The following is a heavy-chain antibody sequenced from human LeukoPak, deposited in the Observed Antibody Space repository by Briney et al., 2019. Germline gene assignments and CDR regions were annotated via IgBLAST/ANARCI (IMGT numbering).Heavy chain of an antibody. V-gene: IGHV1-18*01. D-gene: IGHD3-22*01. CDR1: GYTFTSYG. CDR2: ISAYNGNT. Sequence: GASVKVSCKXSGYTFTSYGISWVRQTPGQGLEWMGWISAYNGNTNYAQKLQGRVTMTTDTSTSTAYMELRSLRSDDTAVYYCARNYYYDSSGYYKAGNAFDIWGQGTMVTVSS. J-gene: IGHJ3*02. CDR3: ARNYYYDSSGYYKAGNAFDI.